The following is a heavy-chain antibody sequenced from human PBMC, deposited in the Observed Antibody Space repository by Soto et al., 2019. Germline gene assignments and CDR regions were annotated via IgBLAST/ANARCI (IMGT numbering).Heavy chain of an antibody. D-gene: IGHD3-16*01. CDR2: ISYDGSNK. CDR1: GFTFSSYA. Sequence: QVQLVESGGGVVQPGRSLRLSCAASGFTFSSYAMHWVRQAPGKGLEWVAVISYDGSNKYYADSVKGRLTISRDNSKNTLYLQMNSLRAEGTAVYYCARAYEGDYFDYWGQGTLVTVSS. V-gene: IGHV3-30-3*01. J-gene: IGHJ4*02. CDR3: ARAYEGDYFDY.